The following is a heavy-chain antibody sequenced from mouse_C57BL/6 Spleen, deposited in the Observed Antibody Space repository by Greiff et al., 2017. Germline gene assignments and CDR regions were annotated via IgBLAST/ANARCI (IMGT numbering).Heavy chain of an antibody. CDR3: ARHPPTIVTSFYAMDY. CDR2: INSDGGST. V-gene: IGHV5-2*01. D-gene: IGHD2-5*01. J-gene: IGHJ4*01. CDR1: EYEFPSHD. Sequence: EVKVVESGGGLVQPGESLKLSCESNEYEFPSHDMSWVRKTPEKRLELVAAINSDGGSTYYPDTMERRFIISRDNTKKTLYLQMSSLRSEDTALYYCARHPPTIVTSFYAMDYWGQGTSVTVSS.